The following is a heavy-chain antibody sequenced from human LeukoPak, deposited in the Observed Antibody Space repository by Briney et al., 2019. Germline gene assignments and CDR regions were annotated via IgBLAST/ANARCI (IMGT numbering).Heavy chain of an antibody. V-gene: IGHV3-21*01. Sequence: GGTLRLSCAASGFTFNNYNMNWVPQAPGKALEWVSAITSSGTYIFYADSVKGRFTISRDNAKNSLYLQMNSLRAEDTAVYYCASSAMVRGVLDYWGQGTPVTVSS. J-gene: IGHJ4*02. CDR1: GFTFNNYN. CDR3: ASSAMVRGVLDY. D-gene: IGHD3-10*01. CDR2: ITSSGTYI.